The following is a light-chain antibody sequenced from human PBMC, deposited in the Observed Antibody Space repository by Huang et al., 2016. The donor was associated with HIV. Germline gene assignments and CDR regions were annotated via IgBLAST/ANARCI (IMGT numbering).Light chain of an antibody. CDR2: WAS. V-gene: IGKV4-1*01. CDR3: HQYYDIPQT. CDR1: QSILDNSNNKSC. J-gene: IGKJ1*01. Sequence: DIVVTQSPDSLTVSLGERATVNCKSSQSILDNSNNKSCLAWYQLKPGQSPRLLIYWASTRESGVPDRFSGSGSGTDFSLTITSRQAEDVGVYYCHQYYDIPQTFGQGTKVEI.